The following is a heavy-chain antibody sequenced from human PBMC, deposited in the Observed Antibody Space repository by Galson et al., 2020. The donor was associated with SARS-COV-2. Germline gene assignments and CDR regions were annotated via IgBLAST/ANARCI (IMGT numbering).Heavy chain of an antibody. V-gene: IGHV3-73*01. Sequence: TGGSLRLSCAASGFTFSGSTIHWVRQASGKGLEWVGRIRSKPNSYATAYAASVKGRFTISRDDSKITAYLQMNSLKTEDTAVYYCTGATYCGGDCYSDAFDIWGQGTMVTVSS. CDR2: IRSKPNSYAT. D-gene: IGHD2-21*02. CDR3: TGATYCGGDCYSDAFDI. CDR1: GFTFSGST. J-gene: IGHJ3*02.